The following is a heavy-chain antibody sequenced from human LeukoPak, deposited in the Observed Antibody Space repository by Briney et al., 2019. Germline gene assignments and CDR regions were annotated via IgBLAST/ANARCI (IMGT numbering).Heavy chain of an antibody. Sequence: GGSLRLSCAASGFTFSSYAMSWVRQAPGKGLEWVSAISGSGGSTYYADSVKGRFTISRDNSKNTLYLQMNSLRAEDTAVYCCAKVLSPYCSSTNCYNFDYWGQGTLVTVSS. D-gene: IGHD2-2*01. J-gene: IGHJ4*02. CDR2: ISGSGGST. CDR3: AKVLSPYCSSTNCYNFDY. V-gene: IGHV3-23*01. CDR1: GFTFSSYA.